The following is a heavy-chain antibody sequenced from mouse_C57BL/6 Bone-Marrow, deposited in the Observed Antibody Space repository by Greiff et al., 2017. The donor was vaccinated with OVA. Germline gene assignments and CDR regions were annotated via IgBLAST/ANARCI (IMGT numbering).Heavy chain of an antibody. J-gene: IGHJ3*01. CDR3: AILTFAY. D-gene: IGHD1-1*01. Sequence: QVQLQQPGAELVMPGASVKLSCKASGYTFTSYWMHWVKQRPGQGLEWIGEIDPSDSYTNYNQKFKGKSTLTVDKSSSTAYMQLNSLTSEDSAVYFCAILTFAYWGQGTLVTVSA. V-gene: IGHV1-69*01. CDR2: IDPSDSYT. CDR1: GYTFTSYW.